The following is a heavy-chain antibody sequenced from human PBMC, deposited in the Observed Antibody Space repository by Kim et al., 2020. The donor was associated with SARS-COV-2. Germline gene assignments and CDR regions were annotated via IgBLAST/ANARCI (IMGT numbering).Heavy chain of an antibody. CDR2: ISWNSGSI. Sequence: GGSLRLSCAASGFTFDDYAMHWVRQAPGKGLEWVSGISWNSGSIGYADSVKGRFTISRDNAKNSLYLQMNSLRAEDTALYYCAKDSDTDGWYLDLWGRGTLVTVSS. CDR3: AKDSDTDGWYLDL. D-gene: IGHD3-9*01. V-gene: IGHV3-9*01. J-gene: IGHJ2*01. CDR1: GFTFDDYA.